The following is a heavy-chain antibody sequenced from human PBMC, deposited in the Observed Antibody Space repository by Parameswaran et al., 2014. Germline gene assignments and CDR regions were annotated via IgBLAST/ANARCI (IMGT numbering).Heavy chain of an antibody. CDR3: TKDRWGGFKYGDYDY. Sequence: GSLRLSCAASGFSFSSYGMHWVRQAPGKGLEWVAVISYDGSNKYYADSVKGRFTISRDNSKNTLYLQMNSLKTEDTAMYYCTKDRWGGFKYGDYDYWGQGTLVTVSS. J-gene: IGHJ4*02. V-gene: IGHV3-30*18. D-gene: IGHD4-17*01. CDR2: ISYDGSNK. CDR1: GFSFSSYG.